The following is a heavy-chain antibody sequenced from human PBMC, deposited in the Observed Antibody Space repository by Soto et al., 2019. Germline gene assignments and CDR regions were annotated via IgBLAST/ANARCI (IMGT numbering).Heavy chain of an antibody. V-gene: IGHV3-23*01. CDR3: AKAWGIDY. J-gene: IGHJ4*02. CDR1: VFTFSSYT. Sequence: PGGSLRLSCAASVFTFSSYTMSWVRQAPGKGLEWVSTISGSGSSTYSADPVKGRFTISRDNSKNTLYLQMNSLRVEDTAIYYCAKAWGIDYWGQGTLVTVSS. CDR2: ISGSGSST. D-gene: IGHD7-27*01.